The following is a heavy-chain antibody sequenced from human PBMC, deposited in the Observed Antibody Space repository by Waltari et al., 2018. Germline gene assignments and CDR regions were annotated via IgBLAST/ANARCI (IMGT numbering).Heavy chain of an antibody. D-gene: IGHD2-15*01. Sequence: QVQLQESGPGLVKPSETLSLTCAVFGYSISSGYYWGWIRQPPGKGLEWIGSIYHSGSTYYNPSLKSRVTISVDTSKNQFSLKLSSVTAADTAVYYCARLGVGVVAAWYYFDYWGQGTLVTVSS. J-gene: IGHJ4*02. V-gene: IGHV4-38-2*01. CDR1: GYSISSGYY. CDR2: IYHSGST. CDR3: ARLGVGVVAAWYYFDY.